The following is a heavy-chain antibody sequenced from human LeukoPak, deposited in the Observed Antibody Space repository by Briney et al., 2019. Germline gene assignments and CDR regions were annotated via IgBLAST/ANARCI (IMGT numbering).Heavy chain of an antibody. V-gene: IGHV3-21*01. Sequence: GGSLRLSCAGSEFTFSSYSMNWVRQAPGKGLEWVSSISSSSSYIYYADSVKGRFTISRDNAKNSLYLQMNSLRAEDTAVYYCARVDVYAFDIWGQGTMVTVSS. CDR2: ISSSSSYI. CDR3: ARVDVYAFDI. J-gene: IGHJ3*02. CDR1: EFTFSSYS. D-gene: IGHD2-8*01.